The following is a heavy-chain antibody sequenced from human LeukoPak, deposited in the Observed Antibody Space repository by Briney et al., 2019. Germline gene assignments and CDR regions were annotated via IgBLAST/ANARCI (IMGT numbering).Heavy chain of an antibody. CDR2: IKSKTDGGTT. Sequence: PGGSLRLSCAASGFTFSNAWMSWVRQAPGKGLEWVGRIKSKTDGGTTEYAASVKGRFTISRDDSKSIAYLQMNSLKTEDTAVYYCTRALYGELDYWGQGTLVTVSS. V-gene: IGHV3-15*01. J-gene: IGHJ4*02. CDR1: GFTFSNAW. D-gene: IGHD4-17*01. CDR3: TRALYGELDY.